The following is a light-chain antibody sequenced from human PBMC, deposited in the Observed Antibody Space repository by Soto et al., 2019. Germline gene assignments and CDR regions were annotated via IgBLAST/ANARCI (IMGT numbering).Light chain of an antibody. CDR3: QQYDSSPRT. CDR1: QSPSTN. CDR2: GAS. V-gene: IGKV3-20*01. Sequence: DIVMTQSPATLSLSPGESATLSCRASQSPSTNLAWYQQKPGQAPRLLIYGASSRATGIPDRFSGSGSGTDFTLTISRLEPEDFAVYYCQQYDSSPRTFGQGTKVDIK. J-gene: IGKJ1*01.